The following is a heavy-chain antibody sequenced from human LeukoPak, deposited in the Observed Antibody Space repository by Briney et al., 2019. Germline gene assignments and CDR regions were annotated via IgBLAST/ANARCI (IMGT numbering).Heavy chain of an antibody. J-gene: IGHJ5*02. D-gene: IGHD5-12*01. CDR3: AKDSGSSSGYESWFDP. Sequence: GGSLRLSCAASGFTFSSYGMSWVRQAPGKGLEWVSAISGSGGNTYYADSVKGRFTISRDNAKNSLYLQMNSLRVEDTALYYCAKDSGSSSGYESWFDPWGQGTLVTVSS. CDR2: ISGSGGNT. V-gene: IGHV3-23*01. CDR1: GFTFSSYG.